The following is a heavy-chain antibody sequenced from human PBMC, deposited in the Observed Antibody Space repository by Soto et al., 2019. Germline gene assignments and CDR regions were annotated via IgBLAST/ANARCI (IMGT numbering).Heavy chain of an antibody. J-gene: IGHJ6*02. D-gene: IGHD5-18*01. V-gene: IGHV1-69*01. CDR3: VRDRAAVDTASYYYYYGMDV. Sequence: QVQLVQSGAEVKKPGSSVKVSCKASGGTFSSYAISWVRQAPGQGLEWMGGIIPIFGTANYPQKFQGRVTITADESTSTAYMELSSLRSEDTAVYYCVRDRAAVDTASYYYYYGMDVWGQGTTVTVSS. CDR2: IIPIFGTA. CDR1: GGTFSSYA.